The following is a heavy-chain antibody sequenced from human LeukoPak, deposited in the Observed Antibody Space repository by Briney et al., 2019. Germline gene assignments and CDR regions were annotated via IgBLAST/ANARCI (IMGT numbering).Heavy chain of an antibody. CDR2: INPNSGGT. D-gene: IGHD2-15*01. Sequence: ASVKVSCKAFGYTFTGYYMHWVRQAPGQGLEWMGGINPNSGGTNYAQKFQGRVTMTRDTSISTAYMELNRLRSDDTAVYYCARYYCGGGSCHYFDYWGQGTLVTVSS. J-gene: IGHJ4*02. CDR3: ARYYCGGGSCHYFDY. CDR1: GYTFTGYY. V-gene: IGHV1-2*02.